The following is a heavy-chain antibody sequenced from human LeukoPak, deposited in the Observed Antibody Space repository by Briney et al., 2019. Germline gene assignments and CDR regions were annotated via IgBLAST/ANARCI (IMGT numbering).Heavy chain of an antibody. CDR1: GGSISSYY. J-gene: IGHJ4*02. CDR2: IYYSGST. D-gene: IGHD1-26*01. Sequence: SETLSLTCTVSGGSISSYYWSWIRQPPGKGLEWIGYIYYSGSTNYNPSLKSRVTISVDTSKNHFSLSLSSVTAADTAVYYCARDFRGGSGGLDYWGQGALVTVSS. CDR3: ARDFRGGSGGLDY. V-gene: IGHV4-59*12.